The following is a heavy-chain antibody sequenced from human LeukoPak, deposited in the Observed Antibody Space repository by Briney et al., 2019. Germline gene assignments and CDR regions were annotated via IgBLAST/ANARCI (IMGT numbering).Heavy chain of an antibody. Sequence: PSETLSLTCTVSGGSISSGDYYWSWIRQPPGKGLEWIGYIYYSGSTYYNPSLKSRVTISVDTSKNQFSLKLSSVTAADTAVYYCARIVGYWNYFDYWGQGTLVTVSS. CDR3: ARIVGYWNYFDY. CDR1: GGSISSGDYY. V-gene: IGHV4-30-4*08. CDR2: IYYSGST. J-gene: IGHJ4*02. D-gene: IGHD2-15*01.